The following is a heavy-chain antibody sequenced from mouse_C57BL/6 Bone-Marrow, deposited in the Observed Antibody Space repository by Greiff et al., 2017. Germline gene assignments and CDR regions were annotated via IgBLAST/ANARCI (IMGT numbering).Heavy chain of an antibody. CDR3: ARTTLSRREGYYAMDY. V-gene: IGHV2-9-1*01. Sequence: VKLMESGPGLVAPSQSLSITCTVSGFSLTSYAISWVRQPPGKGLEWLGVIWTGGGTNYNSALKSRLSISKDNSKSQVFLKMNSLQTDDTARYYCARTTLSRREGYYAMDYWGQGTSVTVSS. CDR2: IWTGGGT. CDR1: GFSLTSYA. D-gene: IGHD2-12*01. J-gene: IGHJ4*01.